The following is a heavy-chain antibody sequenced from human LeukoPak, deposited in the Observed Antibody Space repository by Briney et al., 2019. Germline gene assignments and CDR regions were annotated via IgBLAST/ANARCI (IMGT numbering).Heavy chain of an antibody. J-gene: IGHJ4*02. D-gene: IGHD5-18*01. V-gene: IGHV4-39*07. CDR1: GGSISSSSYY. Sequence: SETLSLTCTVTGGSISSSSYYWGWIRQPPGKGLEWIGEINHSGSTNYNPSLKSRVTISVDTSKNQFSLKLSSVTAADTAVYYCARRKTIQLWVMQVGYFDYWGQGTLVTVSS. CDR2: INHSGST. CDR3: ARRKTIQLWVMQVGYFDY.